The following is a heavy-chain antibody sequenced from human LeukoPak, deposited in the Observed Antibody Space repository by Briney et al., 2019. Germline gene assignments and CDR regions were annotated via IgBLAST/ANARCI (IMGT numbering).Heavy chain of an antibody. V-gene: IGHV3-48*03. CDR2: ISSSGSTM. J-gene: IGHJ4*02. Sequence: GGSLRLSCAASGFAFSFYEMNWVRQAPGKGLEWVSYISSSGSTMYYADSVKGRFTISRDNAKNSLYLQMNSLRAEDTAVYYCARTRAFDYWGQGTLVTVSS. CDR1: GFAFSFYE. D-gene: IGHD6-6*01. CDR3: ARTRAFDY.